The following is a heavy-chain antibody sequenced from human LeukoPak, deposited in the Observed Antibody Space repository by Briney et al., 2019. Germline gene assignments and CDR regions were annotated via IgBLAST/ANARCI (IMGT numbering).Heavy chain of an antibody. CDR3: AKDPPYYDFWSGSIDY. J-gene: IGHJ4*02. Sequence: YDGSNKYYADSVHRRFTISRDNSKNTLYLQMNSLRAEDTAVYYCAKDPPYYDFWSGSIDYWGQGTLVTVSS. V-gene: IGHV3-30*01. CDR2: YDGSNK. D-gene: IGHD3-3*01.